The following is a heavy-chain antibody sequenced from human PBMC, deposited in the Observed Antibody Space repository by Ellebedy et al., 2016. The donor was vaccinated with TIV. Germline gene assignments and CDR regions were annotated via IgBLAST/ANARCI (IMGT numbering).Heavy chain of an antibody. Sequence: GESLKISXAASGFTFSSYAMSWVRQAPGKGLEWVSAISGSGGSTYYADSVKGRFTISRDNSKNTLYLQMNSLRAEDTAVYYCAKERYSSGWTGWFDPWGQGTLVTVSS. CDR1: GFTFSSYA. CDR3: AKERYSSGWTGWFDP. V-gene: IGHV3-23*01. CDR2: ISGSGGST. D-gene: IGHD6-19*01. J-gene: IGHJ5*02.